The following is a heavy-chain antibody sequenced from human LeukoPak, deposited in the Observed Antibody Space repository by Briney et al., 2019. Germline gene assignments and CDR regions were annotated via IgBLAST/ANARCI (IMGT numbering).Heavy chain of an antibody. J-gene: IGHJ4*02. Sequence: GGSLRLSCVASGFTFSSYWIHWVRQAPGKGLVWVSRINGDGGSTDYADSVKGRFTISRDNAKNTVYLQMNSLRAEDTAVYYCARGQLGDGYNPYFDYWGQGTLVTVSS. CDR2: INGDGGST. V-gene: IGHV3-74*01. CDR3: ARGQLGDGYNPYFDY. D-gene: IGHD5-24*01. CDR1: GFTFSSYW.